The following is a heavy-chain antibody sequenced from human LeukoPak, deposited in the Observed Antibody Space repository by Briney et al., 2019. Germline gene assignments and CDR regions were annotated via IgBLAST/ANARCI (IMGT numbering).Heavy chain of an antibody. CDR1: GGSFIGYY. J-gene: IGHJ4*02. CDR3: ARGSGSRINH. V-gene: IGHV4-34*01. D-gene: IGHD3-10*01. CDR2: INHSGST. Sequence: SETLSLTCTVSGGSFIGYYWSWIRQPPGEGLEWIGEINHSGSTNYNPSLKGRVAISVDTSKNHFSLKLSSVTAADTAVYYCARGSGSRINHWGQGTLVTVSS.